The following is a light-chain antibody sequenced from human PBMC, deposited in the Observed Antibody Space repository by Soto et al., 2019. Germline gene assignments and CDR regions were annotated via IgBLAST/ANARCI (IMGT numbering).Light chain of an antibody. CDR2: ETS. CDR1: QSVGSY. Sequence: EIVLTQSPATLSLSPGERATLSCRASQSVGSYLTWYQQKPGQAPRLLIYETSKRATGIPPKFSGSGSGTDFTLNLRSLQPEDFAVYYCQQRSRWPRTFGQGTNVDI. J-gene: IGKJ1*01. CDR3: QQRSRWPRT. V-gene: IGKV3-11*01.